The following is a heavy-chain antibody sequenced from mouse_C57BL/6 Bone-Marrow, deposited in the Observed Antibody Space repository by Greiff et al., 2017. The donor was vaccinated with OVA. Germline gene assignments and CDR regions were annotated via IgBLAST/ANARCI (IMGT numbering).Heavy chain of an antibody. CDR2: ISSGGDYI. D-gene: IGHD1-1*01. V-gene: IGHV5-9-1*02. Sequence: EVQLVESGEGLVKPGGSLKLSCAASGFTFSSYAMSWVRQTPEKRLEWVAYISSGGDYIYYADTVKGRFTISRDNARNTLYLQMSSLKSEDTAMYYCTTRGFYYGSSYWYFDVWGTGTTVTVSS. J-gene: IGHJ1*03. CDR3: TTRGFYYGSSYWYFDV. CDR1: GFTFSSYA.